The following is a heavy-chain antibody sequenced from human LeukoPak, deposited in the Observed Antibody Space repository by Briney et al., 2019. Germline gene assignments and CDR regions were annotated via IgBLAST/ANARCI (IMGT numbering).Heavy chain of an antibody. V-gene: IGHV3-30*04. CDR2: ISYDGSNK. J-gene: IGHJ4*02. CDR3: ARHRAVFQTYYYGSGSYYKKGAFDY. Sequence: GGSLRLSCAASGFTFSSYAMHWVRQAPGKGLEWVAVISYDGSNKYYADSVKGRFTISGDNSKNTLYLQMNSLRAEDTAVYYCARHRAVFQTYYYGSGSYYKKGAFDYWGQGTLVTVSS. D-gene: IGHD3-10*01. CDR1: GFTFSSYA.